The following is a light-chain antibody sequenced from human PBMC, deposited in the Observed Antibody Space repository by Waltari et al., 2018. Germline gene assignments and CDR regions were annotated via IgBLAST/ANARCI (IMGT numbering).Light chain of an antibody. V-gene: IGKV4-1*01. CDR3: QQYYSSPLT. CDR1: QGVLYSCIEKNF. Sequence: DIVMTQSPESLAVSLGERATLNCQSNQGVLYSCIEKNFLAWYQQKAGQPPKLLISWASTRASGVPDRFSGSGSGTDFTLTINSLQADDLAVYYCQQYYSSPLTFGGGTRVEIK. CDR2: WAS. J-gene: IGKJ4*01.